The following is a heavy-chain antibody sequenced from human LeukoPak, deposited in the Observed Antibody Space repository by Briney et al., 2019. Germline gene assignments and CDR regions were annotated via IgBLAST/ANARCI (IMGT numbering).Heavy chain of an antibody. D-gene: IGHD3-22*01. J-gene: IGHJ4*02. V-gene: IGHV4-59*11. CDR1: GGSISSHY. Sequence: SETLSLTCTVSGGSISSHYWSWIRQPPGKGLEWIGYIYYSGSTNYNPSLKSRVTISVDTSKNQFSLKLSSVTAADTAVYYCARDDRYYYDSSGYYYWGQGTLVTVSS. CDR3: ARDDRYYYDSSGYYY. CDR2: IYYSGST.